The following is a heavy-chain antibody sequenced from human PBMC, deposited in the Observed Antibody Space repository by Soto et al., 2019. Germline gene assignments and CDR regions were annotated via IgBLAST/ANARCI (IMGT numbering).Heavy chain of an antibody. D-gene: IGHD5-18*01. CDR2: INAGNGNT. V-gene: IGHV1-3*01. CDR1: GYTFTSYV. CDR3: ARGLNGYLHYFDY. Sequence: ASVKVSCKASGYTFTSYVMHWVRQAPGQRLEWMGWINAGNGNTKYSQKFQGRVNITRDTSASTAYMELSSLRSEDTAVYYCARGLNGYLHYFDYWGQGTPVTVSS. J-gene: IGHJ4*02.